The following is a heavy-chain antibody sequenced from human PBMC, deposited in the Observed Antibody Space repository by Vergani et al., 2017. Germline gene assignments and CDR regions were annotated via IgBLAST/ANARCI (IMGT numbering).Heavy chain of an antibody. CDR3: ARDGGEYDKDALDV. Sequence: QVQLQESGPGLVKPSQTLSLTCTVSGGSFSTGGQSWTWLRQSAGKGLEWIGRNYTSGATNYNPSLRIRAIMSADASKKQFFLKLTSVTAADTAVYYCARDGGEYDKDALDVWGQGTKVTVTS. CDR1: GGSFSTGGQS. J-gene: IGHJ3*01. D-gene: IGHD2-21*01. CDR2: NYTSGAT. V-gene: IGHV4-61*02.